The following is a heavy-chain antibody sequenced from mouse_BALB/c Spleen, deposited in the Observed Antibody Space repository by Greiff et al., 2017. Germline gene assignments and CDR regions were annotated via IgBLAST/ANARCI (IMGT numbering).Heavy chain of an antibody. CDR3: ARWGDYDEFAY. Sequence: EVMLVESGGGLVQPGGSRKLSCAASGFTFSSFGMHWVRQAPEKGLEWVAYISSGSSTIYYADTVKGRFTISRDNPKNTLFLQMTSLRSEDTAMYYCARWGDYDEFAYWGQGTLVTVSA. J-gene: IGHJ3*01. D-gene: IGHD2-4*01. V-gene: IGHV5-17*02. CDR1: GFTFSSFG. CDR2: ISSGSSTI.